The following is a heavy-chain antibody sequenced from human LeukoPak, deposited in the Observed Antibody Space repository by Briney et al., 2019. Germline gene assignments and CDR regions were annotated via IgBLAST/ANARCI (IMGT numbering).Heavy chain of an antibody. Sequence: SETLSLTCTVSGGSISSSSYYWGWIRQPPGKGLEWIGSMYYSGSTYYNPSLKSRVTISVDTSKNQFSLKLSSVTAADTAVYYCARSDYGLRVAGGDYWGQGTLVTVSS. V-gene: IGHV4-39*07. D-gene: IGHD6-19*01. J-gene: IGHJ4*02. CDR2: MYYSGST. CDR3: ARSDYGLRVAGGDY. CDR1: GGSISSSSYY.